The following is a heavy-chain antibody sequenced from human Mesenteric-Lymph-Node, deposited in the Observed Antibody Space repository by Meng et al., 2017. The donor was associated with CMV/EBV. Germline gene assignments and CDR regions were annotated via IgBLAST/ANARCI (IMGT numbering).Heavy chain of an antibody. V-gene: IGHV4-59*01. CDR2: IYYSGAT. CDR3: AREVRQSGWFES. Sequence: AETLSLTCTVSGGSISNYYWSWIRQPPGKGLEWIGSIYYSGATDYNPSLQSSVTISVDTSKNQFSLNLNSVTAADTAVYYCAREVRQSGWFESWGQGTLVTVSS. D-gene: IGHD2-21*01. J-gene: IGHJ5*01. CDR1: GGSISNYY.